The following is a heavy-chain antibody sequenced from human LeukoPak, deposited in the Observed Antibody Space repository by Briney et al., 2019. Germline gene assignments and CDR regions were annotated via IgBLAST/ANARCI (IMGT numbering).Heavy chain of an antibody. CDR3: AEAVTWLAFDI. CDR1: GGSISRSY. J-gene: IGHJ3*02. Sequence: PSETLSLTCTVSGGSISRSYWSWMRQPAGKGPEWIGRIYGSGTITYNPSLESRVTMSVDTSKNQFSLKLRSVTAADTAVYYCAEAVTWLAFDIWGQGTMVTVSS. CDR2: IYGSGTI. D-gene: IGHD4-17*01. V-gene: IGHV4-4*07.